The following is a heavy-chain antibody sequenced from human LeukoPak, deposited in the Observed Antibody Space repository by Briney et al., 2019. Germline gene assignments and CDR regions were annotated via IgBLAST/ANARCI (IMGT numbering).Heavy chain of an antibody. V-gene: IGHV4-4*02. CDR3: ASSMTTVFYFDY. CDR2: IYHSGST. CDR1: GGSISSSNW. J-gene: IGHJ4*02. Sequence: SETLSLTCAVSGGSISSSNWWSWVRQPPGKGQEWIGEIYHSGSTNYNPSLKSRVTISVDKSKNQFSLKLSSVTAADTAVYYCASSMTTVFYFDYWGQGTLVTVSS. D-gene: IGHD4-17*01.